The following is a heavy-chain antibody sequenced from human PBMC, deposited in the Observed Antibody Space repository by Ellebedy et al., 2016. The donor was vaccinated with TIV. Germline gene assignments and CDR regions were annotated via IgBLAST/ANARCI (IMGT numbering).Heavy chain of an antibody. D-gene: IGHD2-8*01. J-gene: IGHJ4*02. V-gene: IGHV3-23*01. CDR1: GFTFNSYP. CDR2: ISISGDRT. Sequence: PGGSLRLSCAASGFTFNSYPMSWVRQAPGKGLEWVSSISISGDRTNYADSVKGRFTISRDNSKNTLFLQMISLRGEDTAVYYCAQNPSMYFFDYWGQGILVTVSS. CDR3: AQNPSMYFFDY.